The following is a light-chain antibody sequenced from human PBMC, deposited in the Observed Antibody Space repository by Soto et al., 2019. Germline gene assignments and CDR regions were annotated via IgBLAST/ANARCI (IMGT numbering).Light chain of an antibody. CDR1: GSNIGKNT. CDR3: AAWDDSTNGVV. Sequence: QSVLTQPPSASGSPGQSVTISCSGGGSNIGKNTVHWYQVLPGTAPKLLIYSNGQRPSGVPDRFSGSKSGTSASLAISGLQSADEADYYCAAWDDSTNGVVFGGGTKVTVL. J-gene: IGLJ2*01. V-gene: IGLV1-44*01. CDR2: SNG.